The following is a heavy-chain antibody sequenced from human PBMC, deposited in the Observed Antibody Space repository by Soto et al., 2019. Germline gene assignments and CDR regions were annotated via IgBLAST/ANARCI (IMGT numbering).Heavy chain of an antibody. D-gene: IGHD3-9*01. Sequence: VQLLESGGGLVQPGGSLRLSCAASGFTFSSYAMSWVRQAPGKGLEWVSAISGSGGSTYYADSVKGRFTISRDNSKNTLYLQMNSLRAEDTAVYYCAKEGSDYDILAGYYNGLNWFDPWGQGTLVTVSS. J-gene: IGHJ5*02. V-gene: IGHV3-23*01. CDR1: GFTFSSYA. CDR3: AKEGSDYDILAGYYNGLNWFDP. CDR2: ISGSGGST.